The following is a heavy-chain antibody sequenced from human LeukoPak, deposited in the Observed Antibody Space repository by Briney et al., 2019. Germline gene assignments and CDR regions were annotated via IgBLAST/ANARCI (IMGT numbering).Heavy chain of an antibody. Sequence: ASVKVSCKASGYTFTSYDINWVRQATGQGLEWMGIINPSGGSTSYAQKFQGRVTMTRDTSTSTVYMELSSLRSEDTAVYYCAREVVSYDILTGYSPTNHMDVWGKGTTVTVSS. D-gene: IGHD3-9*01. CDR1: GYTFTSYD. J-gene: IGHJ6*03. V-gene: IGHV1-46*01. CDR2: INPSGGST. CDR3: AREVVSYDILTGYSPTNHMDV.